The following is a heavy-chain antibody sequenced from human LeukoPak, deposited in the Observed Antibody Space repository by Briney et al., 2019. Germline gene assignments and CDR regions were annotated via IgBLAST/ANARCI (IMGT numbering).Heavy chain of an antibody. CDR3: ARVRGYYDSSGPRHY. CDR1: GYTFTSYG. D-gene: IGHD3-22*01. Sequence: ASVKVSCKASGYTFTSYGISWVRQAPGQGLEWMGWISAYNGNTNYAQKLQGRVTMTTDTSTSTAYMELRSLRSDDTAVYYCARVRGYYDSSGPRHYWGQGTLVTVSS. V-gene: IGHV1-18*01. J-gene: IGHJ4*02. CDR2: ISAYNGNT.